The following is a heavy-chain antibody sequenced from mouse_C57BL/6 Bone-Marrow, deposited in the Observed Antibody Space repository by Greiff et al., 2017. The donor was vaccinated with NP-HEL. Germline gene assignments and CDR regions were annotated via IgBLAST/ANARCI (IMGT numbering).Heavy chain of an antibody. CDR2: IRNKANNHSS. Sequence: EVKLVESGGGLVQPGGSMKLSCAASGFTFSDAWMDWVRQSPEQGLEWVAEIRNKANNHSSYYADSVKGRFTISRDDSKSSVYLQMNSLRAEDTGIYYCTRDYGSSHWYFDVWGTGTTVTVSS. CDR1: GFTFSDAW. CDR3: TRDYGSSHWYFDV. J-gene: IGHJ1*03. D-gene: IGHD1-1*01. V-gene: IGHV6-6*01.